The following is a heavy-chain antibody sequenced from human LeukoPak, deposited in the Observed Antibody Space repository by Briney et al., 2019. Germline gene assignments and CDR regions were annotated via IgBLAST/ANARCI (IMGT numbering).Heavy chain of an antibody. D-gene: IGHD4-11*01. CDR2: MNPNSGNT. Sequence: GASVKVSCKASGYTFTSYDINWVRQATGQGLEWMGWMNPNSGNTGYAQKFQGRVTMTRNTSISTAYMELSSLRSEDTAVYYCVRGLRYSNYWRYWGQGTLVTVSS. J-gene: IGHJ4*02. V-gene: IGHV1-8*01. CDR3: VRGLRYSNYWRY. CDR1: GYTFTSYD.